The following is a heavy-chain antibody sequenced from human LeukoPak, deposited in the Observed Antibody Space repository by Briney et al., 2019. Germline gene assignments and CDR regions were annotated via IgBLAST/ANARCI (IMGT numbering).Heavy chain of an antibody. V-gene: IGHV4-4*07. J-gene: IGHJ3*02. Sequence: SETLSLTCTVSGGSISSYYWSWIRQPAGKGLEWVGRIYTSGSTTYNPSLKSRVTISVDTSKNQFSLKLSSVTAADTAVYYCARGLNVLRYFDWLLIPNAFDIWGQGTMVTVSS. CDR2: IYTSGST. D-gene: IGHD3-9*01. CDR1: GGSISSYY. CDR3: ARGLNVLRYFDWLLIPNAFDI.